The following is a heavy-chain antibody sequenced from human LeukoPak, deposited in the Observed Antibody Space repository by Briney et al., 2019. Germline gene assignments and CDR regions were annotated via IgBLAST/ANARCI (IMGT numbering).Heavy chain of an antibody. Sequence: SVKVSCKASGGTFGSYAISWVRQAPGQGLEWMGGIIPIFGTANYAQKFQGRVTITADESTSTAYMELSSLRSEDTAAYYCARNSYALTVTTGRLGYWGQGTLVTVSS. D-gene: IGHD4-11*01. V-gene: IGHV1-69*01. CDR2: IIPIFGTA. J-gene: IGHJ4*02. CDR3: ARNSYALTVTTGRLGY. CDR1: GGTFGSYA.